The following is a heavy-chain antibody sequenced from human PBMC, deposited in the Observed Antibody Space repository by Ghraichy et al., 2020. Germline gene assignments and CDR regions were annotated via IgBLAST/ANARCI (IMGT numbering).Heavy chain of an antibody. J-gene: IGHJ6*02. CDR3: AKASGEQLVFYYYYGMDV. Sequence: GGSLRLSCAASGFTFSSYGMHWVRQAPGKGLEWVAFIRYDGSNKYYADSVKGRFTISRDNSKNTLYLQMNSLRAEDTAVYYCAKASGEQLVFYYYYGMDVWGQGTTVTVSS. CDR1: GFTFSSYG. CDR2: IRYDGSNK. V-gene: IGHV3-30*02. D-gene: IGHD6-6*01.